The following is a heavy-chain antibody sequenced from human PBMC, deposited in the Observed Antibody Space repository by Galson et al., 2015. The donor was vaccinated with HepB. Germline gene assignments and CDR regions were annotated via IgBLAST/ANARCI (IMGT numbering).Heavy chain of an antibody. CDR3: ARQITTFGIVLDY. V-gene: IGHV3-7*01. Sequence: SLRLSCAASGFTFTSHWMSWLRQAPGKGLEWVANINNDGRETYYVDPLKGRFTISRDNTMNSLHLQMYSLRAEDTAVYYCARQITTFGIVLDYWGQGTLVTASS. J-gene: IGHJ4*02. CDR2: INNDGRET. D-gene: IGHD3-3*01. CDR1: GFTFTSHW.